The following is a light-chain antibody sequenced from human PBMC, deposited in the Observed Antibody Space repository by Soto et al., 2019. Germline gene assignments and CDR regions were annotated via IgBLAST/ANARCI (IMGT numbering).Light chain of an antibody. CDR2: DDN. V-gene: IGLV1-51*01. Sequence: SVLTQPPSASAAPGQKVTISCSGSRSNIGGNSVSWYQQLPGTAPKLLIYDDNKRPSGIPDRFSGSKAGTSATLGITGFQTGDEADYYCGSWDSSLSAYVFGTGTKVTVL. CDR1: RSNIGGNS. J-gene: IGLJ1*01. CDR3: GSWDSSLSAYV.